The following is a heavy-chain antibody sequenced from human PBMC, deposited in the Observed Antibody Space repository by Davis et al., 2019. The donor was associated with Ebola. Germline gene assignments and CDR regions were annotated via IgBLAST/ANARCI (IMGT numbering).Heavy chain of an antibody. CDR2: IDYRGDT. Sequence: PSETLSLTCAVYGGSLNDYYWGWIRQPPGEGLEWVGEIDYRGDTEYNPSLKSRASLSIDTSRKQFSLKLTSVTAADTAVYYCASTHQIRGKDCFDCWGQGTLVTVSS. CDR1: GGSLNDYY. D-gene: IGHD2-2*01. J-gene: IGHJ4*02. CDR3: ASTHQIRGKDCFDC. V-gene: IGHV4-34*01.